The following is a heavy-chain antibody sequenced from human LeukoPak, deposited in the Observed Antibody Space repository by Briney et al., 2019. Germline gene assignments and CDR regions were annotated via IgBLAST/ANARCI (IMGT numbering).Heavy chain of an antibody. J-gene: IGHJ3*02. CDR2: IYSGGST. D-gene: IGHD3-22*01. CDR1: GFTVSSNY. V-gene: IGHV3-66*01. Sequence: GGSLRLSCAASGFTVSSNYMSWVRQAPGKGLEWVSVIYSGGSTYYADSVKGRFTISRGNSKNTLYLQMNSLRAEDTAVYYCARDGSDSSGYQYDAFDIWGQGTMVTVSS. CDR3: ARDGSDSSGYQYDAFDI.